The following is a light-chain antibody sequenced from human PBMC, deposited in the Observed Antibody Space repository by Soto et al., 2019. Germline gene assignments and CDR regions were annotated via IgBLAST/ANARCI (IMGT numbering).Light chain of an antibody. Sequence: QSALTQPASVSGSPGQSITISCTGTSSDVGSYNLVSWYQQHPGKAPKLMIYEGSKRPSGVSNRFSGSKSGNTASLTISGLQAEDEADYYCCSYSGSNTIVVFGGGTKLTVL. CDR2: EGS. CDR3: CSYSGSNTIVV. CDR1: SSDVGSYNL. V-gene: IGLV2-23*03. J-gene: IGLJ2*01.